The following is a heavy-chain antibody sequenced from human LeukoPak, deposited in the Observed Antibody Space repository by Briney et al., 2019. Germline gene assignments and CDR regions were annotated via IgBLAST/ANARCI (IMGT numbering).Heavy chain of an antibody. CDR3: AREDRSGSDQDAFDI. CDR2: INPNSGGT. V-gene: IGHV1-2*02. J-gene: IGHJ3*02. CDR1: GYTFTGYY. Sequence: ASVKVSCKASGYTFTGYYMHWVRQAPGQGLEWMGWINPNSGGTNYAQKFQGRVTITRNTSISTAYMELSSLRSEDTAVYYCAREDRSGSDQDAFDIWGQGTMVTVSS. D-gene: IGHD2-21*01.